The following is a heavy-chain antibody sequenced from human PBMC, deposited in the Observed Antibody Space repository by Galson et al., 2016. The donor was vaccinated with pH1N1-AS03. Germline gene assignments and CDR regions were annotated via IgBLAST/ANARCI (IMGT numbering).Heavy chain of an antibody. CDR3: AKDASGDTSAWYYFDS. D-gene: IGHD6-19*01. CDR1: GFTFSNYA. Sequence: SLRLSCAASGFTFSNYAMSWVRRTPAKGLEWVSGFTGRGDCAFYADSVKGRFTVSRDYSKDILYLQMNSLRAEDTAVYYCAKDASGDTSAWYYFDSWGPGILVTVSS. CDR2: FTGRGDCA. J-gene: IGHJ4*02. V-gene: IGHV3-23*01.